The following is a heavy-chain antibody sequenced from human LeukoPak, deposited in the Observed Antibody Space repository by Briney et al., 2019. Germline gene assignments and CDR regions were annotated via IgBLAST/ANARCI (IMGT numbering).Heavy chain of an antibody. CDR2: IIPMFGTA. CDR3: ARGLDPFAHNPFDI. J-gene: IGHJ3*02. CDR1: GGTSKSYV. Sequence: SVNVSCKASGGTSKSYVITWVRQAPGQGLEWIGQIIPMFGTAEYAQRFQGRVTIVADNSTTTVHMELSSLRSEDTAVYYCARGLDPFAHNPFDIWGQGTMVTVSS. V-gene: IGHV1-69*06. D-gene: IGHD3/OR15-3a*01.